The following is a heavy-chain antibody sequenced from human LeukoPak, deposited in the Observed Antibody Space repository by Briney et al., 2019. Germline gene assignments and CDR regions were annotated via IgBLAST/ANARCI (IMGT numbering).Heavy chain of an antibody. J-gene: IGHJ4*02. D-gene: IGHD3-10*01. CDR2: ISYDGSNK. CDR1: GFTVSSNY. V-gene: IGHV3-30-3*01. Sequence: GGSLRLTCAASGFTVSSNYMSWVRQAPGKGLEWVAVISYDGSNKYYADSVKGRFTISRDNSKNTLYLQMNSLRAEDTAVYYCASSPMVRGVIDYWGQGTLVTVSS. CDR3: ASSPMVRGVIDY.